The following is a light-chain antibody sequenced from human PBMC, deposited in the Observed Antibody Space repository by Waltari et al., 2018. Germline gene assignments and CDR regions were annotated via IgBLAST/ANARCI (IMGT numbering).Light chain of an antibody. CDR3: QKYNRAPLT. Sequence: DIQMTQSPSSLSASVGGRVTITCRASQGISHYLAWYQQKPGKVPKLLIYAASTLQSGVPSRFSGSGSGTDFTLTISSLQPEDVGTYYCQKYNRAPLTFGGGNKVEIK. CDR2: AAS. J-gene: IGKJ4*01. V-gene: IGKV1-27*01. CDR1: QGISHY.